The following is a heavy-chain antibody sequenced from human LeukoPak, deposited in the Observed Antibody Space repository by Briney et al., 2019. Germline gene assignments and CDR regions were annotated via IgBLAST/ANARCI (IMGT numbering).Heavy chain of an antibody. CDR1: GFTSSSYW. J-gene: IGHJ4*02. Sequence: GGSLRLSCTASGFTSSSYWMRWVRQTAGKGLEWVANINHDGTEKNYVDSVKGRFIISRDNAKHSVFLQMTSLRAEDTAVYYCARDRRGFGEVIMAIMAFDQWGQGTRVIVSS. V-gene: IGHV3-7*01. CDR2: INHDGTEK. CDR3: ARDRRGFGEVIMAIMAFDQ. D-gene: IGHD3-3*01.